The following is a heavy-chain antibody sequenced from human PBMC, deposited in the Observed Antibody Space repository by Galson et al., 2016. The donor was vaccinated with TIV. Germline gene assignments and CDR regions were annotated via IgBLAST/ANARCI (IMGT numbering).Heavy chain of an antibody. Sequence: SLRLSCAASGFTFNNYAMTWVRQAPGKGLEWVSTISGTGEITVYADSVRGHFIISRDNSKNTLYLQMNNLRAEDTAAYYCAKYLWTYVWSTFDNGGQGTPVTVSS. J-gene: IGHJ4*02. CDR3: AKYLWTYVWSTFDN. V-gene: IGHV3-23*01. CDR1: GFTFNNYA. D-gene: IGHD3/OR15-3a*01. CDR2: ISGTGEIT.